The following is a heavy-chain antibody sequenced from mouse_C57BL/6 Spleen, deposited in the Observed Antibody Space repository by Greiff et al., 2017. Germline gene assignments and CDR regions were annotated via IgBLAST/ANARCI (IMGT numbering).Heavy chain of an antibody. J-gene: IGHJ3*01. Sequence: QVQLQQPGAELVKPGASVKLSCKASGYTFTSYWMQWVKQRPGQGLEWIGEIDPSDSYTNYNQKFKGKATLTVDTSSSTAYMQLSSLTSEDSAVYYCARFFGQAWFAYWGQGTLVTVSA. CDR3: ARFFGQAWFAY. D-gene: IGHD3-2*02. V-gene: IGHV1-50*01. CDR1: GYTFTSYW. CDR2: IDPSDSYT.